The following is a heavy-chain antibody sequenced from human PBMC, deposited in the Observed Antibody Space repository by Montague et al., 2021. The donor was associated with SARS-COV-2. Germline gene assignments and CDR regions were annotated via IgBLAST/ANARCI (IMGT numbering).Heavy chain of an antibody. Sequence: SLRLSCAASGFIFSSYEMNWVRQAPGKGLEWISYISSSGGGSTKHYTDSVKVRFTISRDNAKNSLYLQMNSLRVEDTTIYYCARDRDWDDWCGMDVWGQGTTVTVSS. D-gene: IGHD3/OR15-3a*01. CDR3: ARDRDWDDWCGMDV. CDR2: ISSSGGGSTK. V-gene: IGHV3-48*03. CDR1: GFIFSSYE. J-gene: IGHJ6*02.